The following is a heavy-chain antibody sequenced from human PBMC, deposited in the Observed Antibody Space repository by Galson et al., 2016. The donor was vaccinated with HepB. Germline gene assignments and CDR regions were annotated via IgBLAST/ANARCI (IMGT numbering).Heavy chain of an antibody. D-gene: IGHD2-8*01. CDR2: ISHSGST. CDR3: ARADCTNAVCPLDY. J-gene: IGHJ4*02. Sequence: ETLFLTCPVYGQSFSAYYWSWIRQPPGKGLEWIAEISHSGSTNYNPSLKSRVIISLDTSTSQFSLNLSSVTAADTAVYYCARADCTNAVCPLDYWGQGTLVTVSS. CDR1: GQSFSAYY. V-gene: IGHV4-34*01.